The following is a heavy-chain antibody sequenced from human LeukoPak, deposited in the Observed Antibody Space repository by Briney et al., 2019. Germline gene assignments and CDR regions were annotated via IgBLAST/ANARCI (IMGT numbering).Heavy chain of an antibody. Sequence: SETLSLTCAVYGGSFSGYYWSWIRQPPGKGLEWIGEINHSGSTNYNPSLKSRVTISVDTSKNQFSLKLSSVTAADTAVYYCARGDHEGGQEDWFDHWGQGTLVTVSS. V-gene: IGHV4-34*01. CDR1: GGSFSGYY. CDR2: INHSGST. CDR3: ARGDHEGGQEDWFDH. J-gene: IGHJ5*02. D-gene: IGHD1-14*01.